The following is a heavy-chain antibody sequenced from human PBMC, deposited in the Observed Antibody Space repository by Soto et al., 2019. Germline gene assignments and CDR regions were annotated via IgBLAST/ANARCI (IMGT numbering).Heavy chain of an antibody. V-gene: IGHV3-30*02. CDR2: IYYDGSKR. CDR3: VKNFNHLEDADAFDI. CDR1: GFSFSNYG. D-gene: IGHD2-15*01. J-gene: IGHJ3*02. Sequence: GGSLRLSCAASGFSFSNYGMHWVRQAPGKGLEWVAVIYYDGSKRFSADSVKGRFTISRDDFKNTLYLQMDSLRADDTAVYYCVKNFNHLEDADAFDIWGQGTMVTVSS.